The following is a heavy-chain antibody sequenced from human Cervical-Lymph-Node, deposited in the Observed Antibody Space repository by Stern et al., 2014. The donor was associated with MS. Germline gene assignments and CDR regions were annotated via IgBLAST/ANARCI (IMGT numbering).Heavy chain of an antibody. Sequence: DQLVESGAEWKKPGSSVQVSCTTSGGIFISSTITWVRQVPGQGLEWMGDISPGLGPVDYAQEFQGRFTLTADDSTNTVYMELTSLQSGDTAMYYCARDGFDSGSALAFWGQGTLVTVSS. D-gene: IGHD6-19*01. CDR3: ARDGFDSGSALAF. J-gene: IGHJ4*02. CDR1: GGIFISST. V-gene: IGHV1-69*16. CDR2: ISPGLGPV.